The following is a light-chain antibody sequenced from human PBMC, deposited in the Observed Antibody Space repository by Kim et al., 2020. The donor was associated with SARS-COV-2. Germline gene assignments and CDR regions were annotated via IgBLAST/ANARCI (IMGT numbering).Light chain of an antibody. V-gene: IGLV2-14*01. CDR3: SSYTSSSTQ. J-gene: IGLJ3*02. CDR1: SNDIGTYNY. CDR2: DVS. Sequence: QSVLTQPASVSGSPGQSITISCTGTSNDIGTYNYVSWYQQLPGNAPKLIIYDVSTRPSGVSNRFSGSKSGITASLTISGLQAEDEADYYCSSYTSSSTQFGGGTKVTVL.